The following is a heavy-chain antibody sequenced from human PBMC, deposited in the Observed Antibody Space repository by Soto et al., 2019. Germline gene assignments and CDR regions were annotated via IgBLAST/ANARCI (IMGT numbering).Heavy chain of an antibody. J-gene: IGHJ4*02. CDR3: ATAGYYDSSGYYYGTFDY. D-gene: IGHD3-22*01. V-gene: IGHV1-24*01. Sequence: GASVKVSCKVSGYTLTELSMHWVRQAPGKGLEWMGGFDPEDGETIYAQKFQGRVTMTEDTSTDTAYMELSSLRSEDTAVYYCATAGYYDSSGYYYGTFDYWGQGTLVTVSS. CDR1: GYTLTELS. CDR2: FDPEDGET.